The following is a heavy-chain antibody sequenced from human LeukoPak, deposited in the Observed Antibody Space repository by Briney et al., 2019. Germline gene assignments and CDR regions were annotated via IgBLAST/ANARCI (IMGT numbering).Heavy chain of an antibody. CDR3: ARDSFRPSGYSSGWYDY. D-gene: IGHD6-19*01. J-gene: IGHJ4*02. CDR2: ISSSSSYI. Sequence: GGSLRLSCAASGFTFSSYSMNWVRQAPGKGLEWVSSISSSSSYIYYADSVKGRFTISRDNAKNSLYLQMNSLRAEDTAVYYCARDSFRPSGYSSGWYDYWGQGTLVTVSS. V-gene: IGHV3-21*01. CDR1: GFTFSSYS.